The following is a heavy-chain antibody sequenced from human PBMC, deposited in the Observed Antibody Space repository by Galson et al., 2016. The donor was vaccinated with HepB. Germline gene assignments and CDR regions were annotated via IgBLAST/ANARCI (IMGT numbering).Heavy chain of an antibody. D-gene: IGHD3-9*01. J-gene: IGHJ4*02. CDR2: IYYSGSA. CDR3: ARAEGSFHWNFDF. V-gene: IGHV4-61*01. CDR1: GDSISGSSYF. Sequence: SETLSLTCTVSGDSISGSSYFWSWIRQPPGKGLEWIGYIYYSGSANYNPSLMSRVTISVDSSKNQFSLKLSSVTAADTAVYFCARAEGSFHWNFDFWGQGALVTVSS.